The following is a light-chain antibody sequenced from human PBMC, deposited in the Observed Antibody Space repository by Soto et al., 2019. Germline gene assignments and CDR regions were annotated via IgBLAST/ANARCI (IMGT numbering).Light chain of an antibody. CDR1: QSVSSY. CDR2: DAS. V-gene: IGKV3-11*01. Sequence: EIVLTQSPATLSLSPGERATLSCRASQSVSSYLAWYQQKPGQAPRLLIYDASNRATGIPARFSGGGSGTDVTLTISSLEPDDFAVYYCQQRFNWPRFTFGQGTKLEIK. J-gene: IGKJ2*01. CDR3: QQRFNWPRFT.